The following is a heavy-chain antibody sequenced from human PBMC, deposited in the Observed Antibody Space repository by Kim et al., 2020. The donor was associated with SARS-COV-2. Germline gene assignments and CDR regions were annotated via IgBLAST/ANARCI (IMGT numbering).Heavy chain of an antibody. J-gene: IGHJ3*02. CDR1: GGSISSYY. CDR2: IYYSGST. CDR3: ARDHYYDSSGYLDAFDI. D-gene: IGHD3-22*01. Sequence: SETLSLTCTVSGGSISSYYWSWIRQPPGKGLEWIGYIYYSGSTNYNPSLKSRVTISVDTSKNQFSLKLSSVTAADTAVYYCARDHYYDSSGYLDAFDIWGQGTMVTVSS. V-gene: IGHV4-59*13.